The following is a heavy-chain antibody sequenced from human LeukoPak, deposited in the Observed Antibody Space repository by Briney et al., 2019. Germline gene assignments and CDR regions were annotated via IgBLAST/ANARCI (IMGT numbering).Heavy chain of an antibody. Sequence: GGSLRLSCAASGFTFSSYAMHWVRQAPGEGLEWVAVISYDGSNKYYADSVKGRFTISRDNSKNTLYLQMNSLRAEDTAVYYCARELRLGELSKTAYFDYWGQGTLVTVSS. V-gene: IGHV3-30*04. D-gene: IGHD3-16*02. J-gene: IGHJ4*02. CDR3: ARELRLGELSKTAYFDY. CDR1: GFTFSSYA. CDR2: ISYDGSNK.